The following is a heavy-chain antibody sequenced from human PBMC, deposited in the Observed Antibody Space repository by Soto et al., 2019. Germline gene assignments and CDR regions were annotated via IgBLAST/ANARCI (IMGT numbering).Heavy chain of an antibody. Sequence: GKGLEWVSAISYGGGTTYYADSVKGRFTISRDNSKNTLYLQMNSLRAEDTAVYYCAKNPGYYNDSTGYHSDYRGQRTPVIVIS. CDR2: ISYGGGTT. D-gene: IGHD3-22*01. CDR3: AKNPGYYNDSTGYHSDY. V-gene: IGHV3-23*01. J-gene: IGHJ4*02.